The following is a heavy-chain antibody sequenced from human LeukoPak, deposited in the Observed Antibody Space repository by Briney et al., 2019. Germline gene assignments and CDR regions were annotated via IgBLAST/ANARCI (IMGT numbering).Heavy chain of an antibody. CDR2: IYYSGST. J-gene: IGHJ4*02. V-gene: IGHV4-59*01. D-gene: IGHD3-22*01. CDR1: GDSISSLH. CDR3: ASRGYYDNSAYFRN. Sequence: SETLSLTCTVSGDSISSLHWSWIRQPPGKGLEWIGYIYYSGSTNYNPSLESRVTISIDTPEHQFSLNLTSVTAADTAVYFCASRGYYDNSAYFRNWGQGTLVTVSS.